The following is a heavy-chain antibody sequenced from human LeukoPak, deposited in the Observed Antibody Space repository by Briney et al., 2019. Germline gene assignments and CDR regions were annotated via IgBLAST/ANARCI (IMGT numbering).Heavy chain of an antibody. V-gene: IGHV5-10-1*01. CDR1: GHSFTNYW. Sequence: GESLRISCNVSGHSFTNYWISWVRQKPGKGLEWMGRIDPSDSYVNYSPSFQDHVIISGAKSTNIAYLQWSSLKASDTAIYYCAGHHIKGFLGGADNWGQGALVTVSS. J-gene: IGHJ4*02. D-gene: IGHD3-3*01. CDR3: AGHHIKGFLGGADN. CDR2: IDPSDSYV.